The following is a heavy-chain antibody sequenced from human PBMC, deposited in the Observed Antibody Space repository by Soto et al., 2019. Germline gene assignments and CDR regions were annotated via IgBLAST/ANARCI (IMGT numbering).Heavy chain of an antibody. CDR2: IRPDGSET. V-gene: IGHV3-7*03. CDR3: ARWGGHDYNY. Sequence: EVQLVQSGGGLVQPGGSLRLSCVGSGFTFTDFYMNWVRQAPGKGLEWVANIRPDGSETNYVESVKGRFTTSRDNAKNSLFLQMNSLRADDTAVYYCARWGGHDYNYWGQGILVTVSS. J-gene: IGHJ4*02. CDR1: GFTFTDFY. D-gene: IGHD4-4*01.